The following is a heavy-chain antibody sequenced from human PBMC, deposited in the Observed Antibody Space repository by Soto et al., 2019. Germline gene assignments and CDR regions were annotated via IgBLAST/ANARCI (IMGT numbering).Heavy chain of an antibody. D-gene: IGHD6-13*01. J-gene: IGHJ5*01. CDR3: ARRMAATGYHCFDS. CDR1: GFSFSSYT. V-gene: IGHV3-21*01. Sequence: GGSLRLSCAASGFSFSSYTMNWVRQAPGKGLEWVSSITSGSRSIYYADSVKGRFTISRDNAKNSLYLQMNSLRAEDTAVYFCARRMAATGYHCFDSWGPGTLVTVSS. CDR2: ITSGSRSI.